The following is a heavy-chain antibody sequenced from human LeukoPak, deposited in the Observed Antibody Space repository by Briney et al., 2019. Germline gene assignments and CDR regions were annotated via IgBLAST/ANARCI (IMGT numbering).Heavy chain of an antibody. CDR1: GFTFSSYG. Sequence: GGSLRLSCAASGFTFSSYGMHWVRQAPGKGLEWVAVIWYDGSNKYYADSVRGRFTISRDNSKNTLYLQMNSLRAEDTAVYYCARRGSGSYYNRMDVWGKGTTVTVSS. CDR3: ARRGSGSYYNRMDV. J-gene: IGHJ6*04. D-gene: IGHD3-10*01. CDR2: IWYDGSNK. V-gene: IGHV3-33*01.